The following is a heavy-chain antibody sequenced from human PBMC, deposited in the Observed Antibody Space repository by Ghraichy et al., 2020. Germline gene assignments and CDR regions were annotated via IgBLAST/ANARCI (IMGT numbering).Heavy chain of an antibody. J-gene: IGHJ2*01. V-gene: IGHV5-51*01. CDR1: EYNFSRYW. Sequence: GESLNISCRGSEYNFSRYWIGWVRQMPGKGLEWIGIIFPGNSYTKYSPSFQGQVTISADKSISTAYLQLSSLKASDTAVYYCARKDAYNYWYFDLWGRGTLVTVSS. CDR3: ARKDAYNYWYFDL. CDR2: IFPGNSYT. D-gene: IGHD5-24*01.